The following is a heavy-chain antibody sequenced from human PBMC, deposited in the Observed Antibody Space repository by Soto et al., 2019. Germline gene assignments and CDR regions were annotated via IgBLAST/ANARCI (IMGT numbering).Heavy chain of an antibody. CDR3: ARVDYQDISGYYAY. D-gene: IGHD3-22*01. CDR1: GYTFTIYG. Sequence: QVQLVQSGAEVKKPGASVKVSCKASGYTFTIYGISWVRQSPGQGLEWMGWISGYNGNTDYAQNIQDRVTLTTDASTSSVYMELRSLRSDDTAVYYCARVDYQDISGYYAYWGHGTLIIGSS. CDR2: ISGYNGNT. V-gene: IGHV1-18*04. J-gene: IGHJ1*01.